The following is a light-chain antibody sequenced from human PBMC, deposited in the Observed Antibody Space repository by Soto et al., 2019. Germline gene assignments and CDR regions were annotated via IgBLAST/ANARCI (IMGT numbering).Light chain of an antibody. CDR3: QQYNNWPLT. J-gene: IGKJ4*01. CDR1: QSVSSN. Sequence: EIVMTQSPATLSVSPGERATLSCRASQSVSSNLAWYQQKPGQAPRLLIYGASTRATGIPARFRGSGSGTEFTLTIRSLHSEDVAGYYCQQYNNWPLTFGGGTKVEIK. CDR2: GAS. V-gene: IGKV3D-15*01.